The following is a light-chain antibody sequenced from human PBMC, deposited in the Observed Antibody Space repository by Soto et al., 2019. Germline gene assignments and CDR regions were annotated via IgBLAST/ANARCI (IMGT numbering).Light chain of an antibody. CDR1: QSISTY. CDR3: QQSYSTPLT. Sequence: DIELTQSPSSLSASVGDRVTITCRASQSISTYLNWYQQKGGKAPKLLIHGASSLQSGVPLRFSATGSGTDFSLTIMSLQPDDFATYYCQQSYSTPLTFGGGTKVAIK. V-gene: IGKV1-39*01. J-gene: IGKJ4*01. CDR2: GAS.